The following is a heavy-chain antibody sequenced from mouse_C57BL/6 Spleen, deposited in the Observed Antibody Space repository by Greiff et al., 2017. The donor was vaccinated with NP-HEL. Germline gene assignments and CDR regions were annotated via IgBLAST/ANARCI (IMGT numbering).Heavy chain of an antibody. CDR2: IYPSDSET. CDR3: ARSGTNWDRAY. Sequence: VKLQQPGAELVRPGSSVKLSCKASGYTFTSYWMDWVKQRPGQGLEWIGNIYPSDSETHYNQKFKDKATLTVDKSSSTAYMQLSSLTSEDSAVYYCARSGTNWDRAYWGQGTLVTVSA. CDR1: GYTFTSYW. V-gene: IGHV1-61*01. D-gene: IGHD4-1*01. J-gene: IGHJ3*01.